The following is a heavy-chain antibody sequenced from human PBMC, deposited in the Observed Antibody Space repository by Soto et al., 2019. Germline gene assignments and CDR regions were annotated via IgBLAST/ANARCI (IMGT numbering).Heavy chain of an antibody. CDR3: ATRGADIVATPNYYYYYYGMDV. CDR2: FDPEDGET. J-gene: IGHJ6*02. Sequence: GASVKVSCKVSGYTLTELSMHWARQAPGKGLEWIGGFDPEDGETIYAQKFQGRVTMTEDTSTDTAYMELSSLRSEDTAVYYCATRGADIVATPNYYYYYYGMDVWGQGTTVTVSS. V-gene: IGHV1-24*01. CDR1: GYTLTELS. D-gene: IGHD5-12*01.